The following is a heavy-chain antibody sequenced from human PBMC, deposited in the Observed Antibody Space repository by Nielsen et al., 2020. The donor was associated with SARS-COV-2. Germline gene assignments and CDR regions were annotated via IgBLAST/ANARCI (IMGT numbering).Heavy chain of an antibody. CDR2: ISWNSGSI. CDR3: AKLDYYGSGSYYPDY. D-gene: IGHD3-10*01. CDR1: GFTFSSYG. V-gene: IGHV3-9*01. Sequence: SLKISCAASGFTFSSYGMHWVRQAPGKGLEWVSGISWNSGSIGYADSVKGRFTISRDNAKNSLYLQMNSLRAEDTALYYCAKLDYYGSGSYYPDYWGQGTLVTVSS. J-gene: IGHJ4*02.